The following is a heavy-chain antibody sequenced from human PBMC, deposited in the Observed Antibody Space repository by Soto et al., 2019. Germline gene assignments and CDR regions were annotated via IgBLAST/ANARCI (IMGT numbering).Heavy chain of an antibody. CDR3: ASFGGSSGYYRSFDY. D-gene: IGHD3-22*01. J-gene: IGHJ4*02. CDR1: GYTFTSYG. CDR2: ISAYNGNT. V-gene: IGHV1-18*04. Sequence: ASVKVSCKASGYTFTSYGISWLRQAPGQGLEWMGWISAYNGNTNYAQKLQGRVTMTTDTSTSTAYMELRSLRSDDTAVYYCASFGGSSGYYRSFDYWGQGTLVTVSS.